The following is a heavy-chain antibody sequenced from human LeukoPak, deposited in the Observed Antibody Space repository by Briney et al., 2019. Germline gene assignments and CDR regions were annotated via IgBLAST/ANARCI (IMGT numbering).Heavy chain of an antibody. J-gene: IGHJ5*02. CDR1: GFTFSTYA. V-gene: IGHV3-74*01. D-gene: IGHD6-13*01. Sequence: GGSLRLSCAASGFTFSTYAMTWVRQAPGKGLVWVSRINSDGSSTNYADSVKGRFTISRDNAKNTLYLQMNSLRAEDTAIYYCVRDLQRHYLGVAVAGRRRWFNPWGQGTLVTVSS. CDR2: INSDGSST. CDR3: VRDLQRHYLGVAVAGRRRWFNP.